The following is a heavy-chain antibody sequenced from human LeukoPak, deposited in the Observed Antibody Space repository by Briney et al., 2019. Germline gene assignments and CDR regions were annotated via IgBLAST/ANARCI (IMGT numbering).Heavy chain of an antibody. J-gene: IGHJ4*02. D-gene: IGHD6-19*01. CDR1: GFTFDDYA. V-gene: IGHV3-23*01. CDR2: ISGSGGST. CDR3: AKGLWYSSGWCYDY. Sequence: GGSLRLSCAASGFTFDDYAMHWVRQAPGKGLEWVSAISGSGGSTYYADSVKGRFTISRDNSKNTLYLQMNSLRAEDTAVYYCAKGLWYSSGWCYDYWGQETLVTVSS.